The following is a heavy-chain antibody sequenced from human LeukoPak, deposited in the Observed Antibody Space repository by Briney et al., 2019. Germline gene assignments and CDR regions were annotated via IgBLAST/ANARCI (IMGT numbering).Heavy chain of an antibody. CDR3: ARDPDYGDYAYFDY. CDR2: INSDGSST. J-gene: IGHJ4*02. D-gene: IGHD4-17*01. Sequence: GGSLRLSCAASGFTFSSYWMHWVRHAPGKGLVWVSRINSDGSSTSYADSVKGRFTISRDNAKNTLYLQMNSLRAEDTAVYYCARDPDYGDYAYFDYWGQGTLVTVSS. CDR1: GFTFSSYW. V-gene: IGHV3-74*01.